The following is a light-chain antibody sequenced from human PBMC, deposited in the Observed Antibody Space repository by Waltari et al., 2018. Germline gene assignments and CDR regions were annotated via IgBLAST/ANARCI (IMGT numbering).Light chain of an antibody. Sequence: EIVLTQSPGTLSLSPGERATLSCRARESIRSSDLAWYQQRPGPAPRLLIYGASSRATGVPDRFSGTGSGTDFTLTISRLEPEDFAVYFCQQYGASPLFTFGPGTKVDIK. CDR3: QQYGASPLFT. J-gene: IGKJ3*01. CDR1: ESIRSSD. CDR2: GAS. V-gene: IGKV3-20*01.